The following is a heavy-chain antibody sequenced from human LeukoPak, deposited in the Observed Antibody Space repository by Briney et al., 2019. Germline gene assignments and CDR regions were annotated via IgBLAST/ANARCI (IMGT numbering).Heavy chain of an antibody. CDR1: GGSISSHY. CDR3: ARARVIRFLAYYFDY. J-gene: IGHJ4*02. V-gene: IGHV4-59*11. CDR2: MYHSGST. Sequence: PSETLSLTCTVSGGSISSHYWSWIRQPPGKGLEWIGYMYHSGSTNYNPSLKSRVTISVDTSKNQFSLKLSSVTAADTAVYYCARARVIRFLAYYFDYWGQGTLVTVSS. D-gene: IGHD3-3*01.